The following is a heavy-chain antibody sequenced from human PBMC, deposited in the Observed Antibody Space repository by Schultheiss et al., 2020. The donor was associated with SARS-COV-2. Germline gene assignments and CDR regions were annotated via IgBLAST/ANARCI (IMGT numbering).Heavy chain of an antibody. CDR3: ARPQRGIAAAGFFFWFDP. V-gene: IGHV1-3*01. D-gene: IGHD6-13*01. J-gene: IGHJ5*02. CDR2: INAGNGNT. Sequence: ASVKVSCKASGYTFTSYAMHWVRQAPGQRLEWMGWINAGNGNTKYSQKFQGRVTITRDTSASTAYMELSSLRSEDTAVYYCARPQRGIAAAGFFFWFDPWGQGTLVTVSS. CDR1: GYTFTSYA.